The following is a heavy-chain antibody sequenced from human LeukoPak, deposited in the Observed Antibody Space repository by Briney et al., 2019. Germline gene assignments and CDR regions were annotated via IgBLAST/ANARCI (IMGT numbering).Heavy chain of an antibody. J-gene: IGHJ4*02. CDR2: ISDDGTFT. CDR1: GFTFSSYA. CDR3: ARDPYRDAPDYFDY. V-gene: IGHV3-30-3*01. Sequence: PGGSLRLSCAASGFTFSSYAMHWVRQAPGKGLEWVAVISDDGTFTLYGDSVRGRFTISRDSSKSTLYLQMNSLRPEDTAVYYCARDPYRDAPDYFDYWGQGTLVTVSS.